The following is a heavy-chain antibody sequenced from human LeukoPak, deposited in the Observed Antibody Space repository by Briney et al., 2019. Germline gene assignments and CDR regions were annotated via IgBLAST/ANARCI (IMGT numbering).Heavy chain of an antibody. CDR3: ASITMIVVVITT. V-gene: IGHV3-7*03. CDR1: GFTFSSYW. CDR2: IKQDGSEK. Sequence: GGSLRLSCAASGFTFSSYWMSWVRQAPGKRLEWVANIKQDGSEKYYVDSVKGRFTISRDNAKNSLYLQMNSLRAEDTAVYYCASITMIVVVITTWGQGTLVTVSS. J-gene: IGHJ4*02. D-gene: IGHD3-22*01.